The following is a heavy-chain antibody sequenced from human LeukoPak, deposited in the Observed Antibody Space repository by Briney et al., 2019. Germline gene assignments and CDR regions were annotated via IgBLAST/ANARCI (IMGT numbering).Heavy chain of an antibody. CDR1: GDSFSNYG. Sequence: GASVKVSCKASGDSFSNYGFAWVRQAPRQGLEWMGWISADSGDRYYAQNFQHRVTMTTDTSTTTGYMGLRSLRSDDTAVYYCASGSYLWGGMDVWGQGTTVTVSS. CDR2: ISADSGDR. V-gene: IGHV1-18*01. D-gene: IGHD1-26*01. CDR3: ASGSYLWGGMDV. J-gene: IGHJ6*02.